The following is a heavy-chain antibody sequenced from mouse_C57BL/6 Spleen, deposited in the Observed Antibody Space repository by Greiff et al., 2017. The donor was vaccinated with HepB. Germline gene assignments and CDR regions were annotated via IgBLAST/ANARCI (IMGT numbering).Heavy chain of an antibody. CDR3: ARSVYYDYNWYFDV. D-gene: IGHD2-4*01. CDR1: GYTFTDYN. J-gene: IGHJ1*03. Sequence: EVQLQQSGPELVKPGASVKMSCKASGYTFTDYNMHWVKQSHGKSLEWIGYINPNNGGTSYNQKFKGKATLTVNKSSSTAYMELRSLTSEDSAVYYWARSVYYDYNWYFDVWGTGTTVTVSS. V-gene: IGHV1-22*01. CDR2: INPNNGGT.